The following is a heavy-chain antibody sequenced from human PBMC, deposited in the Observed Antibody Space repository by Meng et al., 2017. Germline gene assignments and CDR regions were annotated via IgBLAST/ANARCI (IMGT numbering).Heavy chain of an antibody. CDR1: GYTFTGYY. D-gene: IGHD3-10*01. J-gene: IGHJ4*02. Sequence: VQLVRLWADVKKHGASGRVSCKASGYTFTGYYMHWVRQAPGQGLEWMGRINPNSGGTNYAQKFQGRVTMTRDTSISTAYMELSRLRSDDTAVYYCARDYGPGRIILHFDYWGQGTLVTVSS. CDR2: INPNSGGT. V-gene: IGHV1-2*06. CDR3: ARDYGPGRIILHFDY.